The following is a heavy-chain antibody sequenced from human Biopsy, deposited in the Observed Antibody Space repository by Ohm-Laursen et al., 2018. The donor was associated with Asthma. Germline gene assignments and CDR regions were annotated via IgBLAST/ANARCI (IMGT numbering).Heavy chain of an antibody. CDR3: ARGQKSAGDRWFDP. D-gene: IGHD6-13*01. V-gene: IGHV1-2*06. Sequence: EASVKVSCKASGYPFIGYHIHWMRQAPGQGLEWMGRINPNSGATNYAQKFQGRVTMTRDTSISTAYMEVSRLRSDDTAVYYCARGQKSAGDRWFDPWGQGTLVTVSP. CDR2: INPNSGAT. J-gene: IGHJ5*02. CDR1: GYPFIGYH.